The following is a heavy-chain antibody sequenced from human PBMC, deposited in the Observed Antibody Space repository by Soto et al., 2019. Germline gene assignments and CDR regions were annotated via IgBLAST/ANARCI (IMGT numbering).Heavy chain of an antibody. J-gene: IGHJ4*02. CDR3: ARRHYDILTGYYGAFDY. D-gene: IGHD3-9*01. CDR1: GGSISTYY. Sequence: SETLSLTCTVSGGSISTYYWSWIRQPPGKGLEWIGYIYYSGSTNYNPSLKSRVTISVDTSKNQFSLKLSSVTAADTAVYYCARRHYDILTGYYGAFDYWGQGTLVTVSS. CDR2: IYYSGST. V-gene: IGHV4-59*08.